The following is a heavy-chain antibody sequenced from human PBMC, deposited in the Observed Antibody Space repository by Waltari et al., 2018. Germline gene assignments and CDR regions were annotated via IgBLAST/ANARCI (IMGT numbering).Heavy chain of an antibody. CDR2: IIPILGIA. D-gene: IGHD2-2*02. Sequence: QVQLVQSGAEVKKPGSSVKVSCKASGGTFSSYAISWVRQAPGQGLEWMGRIIPILGIANYAHKFQGRVTSTADKSTSTAYMELSSLGSEDTAVYYCARVPDIVVVPAAIIYYYGMDVWGQGTTVTVSS. V-gene: IGHV1-69*04. J-gene: IGHJ6*02. CDR3: ARVPDIVVVPAAIIYYYGMDV. CDR1: GGTFSSYA.